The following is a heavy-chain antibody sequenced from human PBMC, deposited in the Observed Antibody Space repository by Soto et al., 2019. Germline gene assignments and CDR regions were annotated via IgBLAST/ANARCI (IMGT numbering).Heavy chain of an antibody. CDR1: GFSISSNY. J-gene: IGHJ4*02. CDR2: LYSGGTS. Sequence: EVQLVETGGGLIQPGGSLRLSCAASGFSISSNYMTWVRQAPGKGLEWVSLLYSGGTSYYADSVKGRFTISRDNSKNTLFLQMHRLKTEDTAVYYCARGQQVSTIRGVQGFDYWGQGTLVTVSS. CDR3: ARGQQVSTIRGVQGFDY. D-gene: IGHD3-16*01. V-gene: IGHV3-53*02.